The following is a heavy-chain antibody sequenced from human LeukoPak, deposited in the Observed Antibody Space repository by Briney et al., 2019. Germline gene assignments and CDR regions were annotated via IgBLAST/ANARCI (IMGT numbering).Heavy chain of an antibody. Sequence: ASVKVSCKASGYTFTGYYMHWVRQAPGQGLEWMGWINPNSGGTNYAQKFQGRVTMTRDTSISTAYMELSRLRSDDTAVYYCASNDNWNYREGAFDIWGQGTMVTVSS. CDR1: GYTFTGYY. V-gene: IGHV1-2*02. CDR3: ASNDNWNYREGAFDI. D-gene: IGHD1-7*01. CDR2: INPNSGGT. J-gene: IGHJ3*02.